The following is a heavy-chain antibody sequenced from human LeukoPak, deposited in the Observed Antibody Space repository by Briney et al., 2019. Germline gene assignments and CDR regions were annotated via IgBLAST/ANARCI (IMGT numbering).Heavy chain of an antibody. CDR1: GFTFSSYG. V-gene: IGHV3-30*18. J-gene: IGHJ6*03. CDR3: AKGYSGYEEEHYYYMDV. CDR2: ISYDGSNK. Sequence: PGRSLRLSCAASGFTFSSYGMHWVRQAPGKGLEWVAVISYDGSNKYYADSVKGRFTISRDNSKNTLYLQMNSLRAEDTAVYYCAKGYSGYEEEHYYYMDVWGKGTTVTVSS. D-gene: IGHD5-12*01.